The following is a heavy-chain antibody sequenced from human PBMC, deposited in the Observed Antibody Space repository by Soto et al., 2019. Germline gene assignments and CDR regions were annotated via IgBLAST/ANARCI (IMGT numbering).Heavy chain of an antibody. D-gene: IGHD5-18*01. V-gene: IGHV3-30*18. J-gene: IGHJ4*02. CDR2: ISYDGSNK. CDR3: AKDQGGYSYGSDY. CDR1: GFTFSSYG. Sequence: QVQLAESGGGVVQPGRSLRLSCAASGFTFSSYGMHWVRQAPGKGLEWVAVISYDGSNKYYADSVKGRFTISRDNSKNTLYLQMNSLRAEDTAVYYCAKDQGGYSYGSDYWGQGTLVTVSS.